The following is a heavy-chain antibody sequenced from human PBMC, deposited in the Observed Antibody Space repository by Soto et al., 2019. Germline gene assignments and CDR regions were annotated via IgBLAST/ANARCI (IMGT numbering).Heavy chain of an antibody. V-gene: IGHV4-31*03. J-gene: IGHJ5*02. CDR1: GGSISSGGYY. CDR2: INYSGRT. D-gene: IGHD3-10*01. Sequence: QVQLQESGPGLVKPSQTLSLTCTVSGGSISSGGYYWSWIRQHPGKGLEWIGHINYSGRTYYNSSLESRVSISVDTSKNQFSLKLSSVTAADTAIYYCARDYNRRPVGWFDPWGQGTLVTVSS. CDR3: ARDYNRRPVGWFDP.